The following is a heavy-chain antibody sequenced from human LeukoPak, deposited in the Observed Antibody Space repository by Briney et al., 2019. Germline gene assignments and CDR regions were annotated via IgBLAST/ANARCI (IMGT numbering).Heavy chain of an antibody. CDR2: INTDGTVT. V-gene: IGHV3-74*01. Sequence: GGSLRLSCAAAGFTFSKYWMLWVRQAPGKGLESVSRINTDGTVTTYADSVKGRFTVSRDNADNTMSLQMNSVRDEDTAVYYCATKQWLAPPPDSWGQGTPVSVSS. CDR3: ATKQWLAPPPDS. CDR1: GFTFSKYW. J-gene: IGHJ4*02. D-gene: IGHD6-19*01.